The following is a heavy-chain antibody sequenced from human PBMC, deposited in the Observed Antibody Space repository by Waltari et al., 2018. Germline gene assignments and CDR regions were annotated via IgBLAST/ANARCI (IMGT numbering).Heavy chain of an antibody. CDR3: ARDGGGNGYIHY. V-gene: IGHV3-74*01. CDR1: GFPLGSSY. Sequence: EVQLVESGGGLVQPGGSLSLSCEASGFPLGSSYMHWVRQVPGKGLVWVSRINTDGSSANYADSVKGRFTISRDNGKNTLYLQMNSLRAEDTAVYYCARDGGGNGYIHYWGQGTLVTVSS. CDR2: INTDGSSA. J-gene: IGHJ4*02. D-gene: IGHD3-16*01.